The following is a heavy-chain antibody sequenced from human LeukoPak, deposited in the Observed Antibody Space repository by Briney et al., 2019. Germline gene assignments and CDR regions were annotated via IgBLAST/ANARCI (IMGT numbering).Heavy chain of an antibody. CDR1: GFTFDDYA. D-gene: IGHD3-22*01. CDR2: ISWNSGSI. V-gene: IGHV3-9*01. CDR3: AKGTHRLDYYDSSGLSPNWDYFDY. J-gene: IGHJ4*02. Sequence: GGSLRLSCAASGFTFDDYAMHWVRQAPGKGLEWVSGISWNSGSIGYADSVKGRFTISRDNAKNSLYLQMNSLRAEDTALYYCAKGTHRLDYYDSSGLSPNWDYFDYWGQGTLVTVSS.